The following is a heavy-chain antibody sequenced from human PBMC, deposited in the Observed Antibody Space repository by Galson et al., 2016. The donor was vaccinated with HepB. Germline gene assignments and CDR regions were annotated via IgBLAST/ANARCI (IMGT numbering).Heavy chain of an antibody. CDR1: GDSFSGGLYY. V-gene: IGHV4-31*03. CDR2: FFYSGSS. Sequence: TLSLTCTVSGDSFSGGLYYWSWIRQHPVKGLEWIGYFFYSGSSYYNPSLKGRVAISVDTSKNQFSLNLSSVTAADTAVYYCARDSRGWFGESHHWSQGTLVTVSS. D-gene: IGHD3-10*01. J-gene: IGHJ5*02. CDR3: ARDSRGWFGESHH.